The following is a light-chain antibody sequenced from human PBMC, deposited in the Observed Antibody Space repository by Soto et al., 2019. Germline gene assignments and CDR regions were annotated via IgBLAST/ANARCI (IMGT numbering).Light chain of an antibody. J-gene: IGKJ1*01. V-gene: IGKV3-20*01. Sequence: EIILTQSPGTLSLTPGERATLSCRASQSVRSSHLAWYQQKPGQAPRLLIYGAFSRATGIPDRFSGSGSGTDFTLTISRLEPEDFAVYYCQQYGSSGTFGQGTKVDIK. CDR1: QSVRSSH. CDR2: GAF. CDR3: QQYGSSGT.